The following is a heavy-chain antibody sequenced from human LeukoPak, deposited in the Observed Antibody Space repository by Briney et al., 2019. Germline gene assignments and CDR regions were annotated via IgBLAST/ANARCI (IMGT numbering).Heavy chain of an antibody. CDR3: VRDPYEAY. D-gene: IGHD5-12*01. CDR1: GFTFRSYS. J-gene: IGHJ4*02. CDR2: ISTSSSTI. V-gene: IGHV3-48*01. Sequence: GGSLRLSCAASGFTFRSYSMHWVRQAPGKGLEWLSFISTSSSTIYYADSVKGRFTISRDNSKNTLYLQMNSLRAEDTALYYCVRDPYEAYWGQGTLVTVSS.